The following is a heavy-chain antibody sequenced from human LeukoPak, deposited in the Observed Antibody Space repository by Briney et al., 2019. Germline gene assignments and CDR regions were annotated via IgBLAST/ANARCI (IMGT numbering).Heavy chain of an antibody. CDR1: GYTFTSYD. V-gene: IGHV1-8*01. Sequence: ASVKVSCRASGYTFTSYDINWVRQATGQGLEWMGWMNPNSGNTGYAQKFQGRVTMTRNTSISTAYMELSSLRSEDTAVYYCARGPLMYGDHPYYFDYWGQGTLVTVSS. D-gene: IGHD4-17*01. CDR2: MNPNSGNT. CDR3: ARGPLMYGDHPYYFDY. J-gene: IGHJ4*02.